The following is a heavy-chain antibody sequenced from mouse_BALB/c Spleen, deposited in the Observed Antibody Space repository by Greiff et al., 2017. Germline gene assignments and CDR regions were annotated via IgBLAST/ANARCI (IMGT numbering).Heavy chain of an antibody. V-gene: IGHV5-17*02. J-gene: IGHJ4*01. CDR3: ARSPLRDYYAMDY. CDR1: GFTFSSFG. CDR2: ISSGSSTI. D-gene: IGHD2-12*01. Sequence: EVQRVESGGGLVQPGGSRKLSCAASGFTFSSFGMHWVRQAPEKGLEWVAYISSGSSTIYYADTVKGRFTISRDNPKNTLFLQMTSLRSEDTAMYYCARSPLRDYYAMDYWGQGASVTVSS.